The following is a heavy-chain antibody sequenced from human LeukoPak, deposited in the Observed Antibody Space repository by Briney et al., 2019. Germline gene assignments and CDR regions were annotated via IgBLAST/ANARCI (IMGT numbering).Heavy chain of an antibody. CDR2: IYYSGST. Sequence: SETLSLTCTVSGGSISSGDYYWSWIRQPPGKGLEWIGYIYYSGSTYYNPSLKSRVTISVDTSKNQFPLKLSSVTAADTAVYYCARVALVSPGYFDYWGQGTLVTVSS. CDR1: GGSISSGDYY. D-gene: IGHD3-16*01. J-gene: IGHJ4*02. V-gene: IGHV4-30-4*01. CDR3: ARVALVSPGYFDY.